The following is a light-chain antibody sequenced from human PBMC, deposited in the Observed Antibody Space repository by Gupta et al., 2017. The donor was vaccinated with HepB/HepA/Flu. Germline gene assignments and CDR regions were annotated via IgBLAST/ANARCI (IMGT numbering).Light chain of an antibody. CDR1: QSVSRY. CDR2: DGS. V-gene: IGKV3-11*01. J-gene: IGKJ4*01. Sequence: DIVFTQPPDTLSFAPGETATLSCRASQSVSRYLGWYQQKLGRQPRRVIYDGSNRAAATPARFTGSRFGKNVSLPINTGVQEDFAFYYCQHSSNWPMLIFGGGTKLEI. CDR3: QHSSNWPMLI.